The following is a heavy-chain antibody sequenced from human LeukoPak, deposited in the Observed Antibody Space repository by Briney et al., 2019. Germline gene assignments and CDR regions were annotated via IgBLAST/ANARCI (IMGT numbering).Heavy chain of an antibody. V-gene: IGHV1-46*03. J-gene: IGHJ3*02. CDR3: ARVVGPTSALAFDI. D-gene: IGHD1-26*01. CDR1: GYSFTSYS. Sequence: ASVKDSCKASGYSFTSYSMNWVRQAPGQGLQWMGIINPSGGSTSYAQKFQGRVSMTRDTSTSTVYMELSSLRPEDTAVYYCARVVGPTSALAFDIWGQGTMVSVSS. CDR2: INPSGGST.